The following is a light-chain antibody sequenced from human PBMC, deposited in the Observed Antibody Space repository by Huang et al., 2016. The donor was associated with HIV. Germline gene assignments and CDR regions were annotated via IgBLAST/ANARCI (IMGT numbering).Light chain of an antibody. Sequence: EIVLTQSPATLSVSPGERATLSCTTSQTVRNNMAWYQKKPGQAPRPLVHGASTRATGIPDRFRGSGSGTEFTLTITGLQSEDFAVYYCRHHKDWPWTFGQGTRVEIK. CDR2: GAS. CDR3: RHHKDWPWT. CDR1: QTVRNN. J-gene: IGKJ1*01. V-gene: IGKV3-15*01.